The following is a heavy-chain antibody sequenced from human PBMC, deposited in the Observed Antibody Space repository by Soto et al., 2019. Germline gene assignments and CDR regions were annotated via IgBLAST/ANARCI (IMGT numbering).Heavy chain of an antibody. CDR2: ISPNSGGT. Sequence: QVQLVQSGAEVKKSGASVKVSCKASGYTFTGYYIHWVRQAPGQGLEWMGEISPNSGGTKYAQKFQGRFTMTRDMSITTVYMDLSNLSPDDTAVYYCGKGRSGDVDVFYWGQRTLVTVYS. V-gene: IGHV1-2*02. D-gene: IGHD1-26*01. J-gene: IGHJ4*02. CDR3: GKGRSGDVDVFY. CDR1: GYTFTGYY.